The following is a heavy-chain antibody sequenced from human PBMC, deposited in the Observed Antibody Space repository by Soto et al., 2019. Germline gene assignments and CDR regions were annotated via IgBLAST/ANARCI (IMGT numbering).Heavy chain of an antibody. D-gene: IGHD6-13*01. V-gene: IGHV3-48*01. Sequence: EVQLVESGGGLVQPGGSLRLSCAASGFTFSSYSMNWVRQAPGKGLEWVSYISSSSSTIYYADSVKGRFTISRDNAKNSRYLQMNSLRAEDTAVYYCARDHSWYSSSSRAGHWGQGTLVTVSS. CDR3: ARDHSWYSSSSRAGH. J-gene: IGHJ4*02. CDR2: ISSSSSTI. CDR1: GFTFSSYS.